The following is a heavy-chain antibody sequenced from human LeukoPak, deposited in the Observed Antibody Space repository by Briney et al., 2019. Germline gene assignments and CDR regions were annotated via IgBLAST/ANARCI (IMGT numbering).Heavy chain of an antibody. V-gene: IGHV3-48*01. CDR2: ISSSSSTI. J-gene: IGHJ4*02. CDR3: ARGWFGSSTSPTKVPPYFDY. CDR1: GFTFSTYA. Sequence: PGGSLRLSCAASGFTFSTYAMNWVRQAPGKGLEWVSYISSSSSTIYYADSVKGRFTISRDNAKNSLYLQMNSLRAEDTAVYYCARGWFGSSTSPTKVPPYFDYWGQGTLVTVSS. D-gene: IGHD2-2*01.